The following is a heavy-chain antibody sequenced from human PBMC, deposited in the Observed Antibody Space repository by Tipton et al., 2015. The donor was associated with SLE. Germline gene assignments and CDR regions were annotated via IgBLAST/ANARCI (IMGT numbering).Heavy chain of an antibody. V-gene: IGHV3-23*01. J-gene: IGHJ5*02. Sequence: SLRLSCAASGFTFSSYAMSWVRQAPGKGLEWVSAISGSGGSTYYADSVKGRFTISRDNSKNTLYLQMNSLRAEDTAVYYCARVSSSTWYGNRFDPWGQGTLVTVSS. D-gene: IGHD6-13*01. CDR1: GFTFSSYA. CDR2: ISGSGGST. CDR3: ARVSSSTWYGNRFDP.